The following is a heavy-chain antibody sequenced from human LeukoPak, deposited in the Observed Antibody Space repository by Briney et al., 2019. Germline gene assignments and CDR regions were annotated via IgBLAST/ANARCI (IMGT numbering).Heavy chain of an antibody. Sequence: GGSLRLSHAASGFNFSSYAVSWVRQAPGKGREWVAAIIGSGRSTYYPASVKGRYTISRDNSKNTLYLQMNSLRAEDTAVYYCAKDGGVYYYDSSGYYHFDYWGQGTLVTVSS. D-gene: IGHD3-22*01. J-gene: IGHJ4*02. CDR3: AKDGGVYYYDSSGYYHFDY. CDR1: GFNFSSYA. V-gene: IGHV3-23*01. CDR2: IIGSGRST.